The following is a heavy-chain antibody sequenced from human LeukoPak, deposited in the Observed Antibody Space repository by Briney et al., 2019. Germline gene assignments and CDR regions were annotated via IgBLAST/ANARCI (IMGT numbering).Heavy chain of an antibody. D-gene: IGHD6-13*01. J-gene: IGHJ3*02. V-gene: IGHV1-2*02. CDR3: ARVPGYSSSWYVGAFDI. CDR2: INPNSGGT. CDR1: GYTFTGYY. Sequence: ASVKVSCKASGYTFTGYYMHWVRQAPGQGLEWMGWINPNSGGTNYAQKFQSRVTMTRDTSISTAYMELSRLRSDDTAVYYCARVPGYSSSWYVGAFDIWGQGTMVTVSS.